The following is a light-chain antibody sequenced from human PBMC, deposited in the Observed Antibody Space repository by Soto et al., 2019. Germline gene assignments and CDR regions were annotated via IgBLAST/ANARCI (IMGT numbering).Light chain of an antibody. CDR3: SSFAGNHNLG. CDR1: SSDVGGYNY. CDR2: EVS. V-gene: IGLV2-8*01. Sequence: QSALTQPPSASGSPGQSVTISCTGTSSDVGGYNYVSWYQQHPGKAPKLMISEVSKRPSGVPDRFSGSKSGNTASLTVSGLQAEDEADYYCSSFAGNHNLGFGGGTKVTVL. J-gene: IGLJ2*01.